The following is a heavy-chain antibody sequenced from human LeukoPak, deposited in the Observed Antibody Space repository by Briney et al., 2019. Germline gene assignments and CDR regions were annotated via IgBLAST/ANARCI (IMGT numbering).Heavy chain of an antibody. D-gene: IGHD5-18*01. CDR1: GGSISSYY. Sequence: SETLSLTCTASGGSISSYYWSWIRQPPGKGREWIGYIYYSGSTNYNPSLKSRVTISVDTSKNQFSLKLSSVTAADTAVYYCASSYSYGQYYFDYWGQGTLVTVSS. CDR3: ASSYSYGQYYFDY. V-gene: IGHV4-59*01. CDR2: IYYSGST. J-gene: IGHJ4*02.